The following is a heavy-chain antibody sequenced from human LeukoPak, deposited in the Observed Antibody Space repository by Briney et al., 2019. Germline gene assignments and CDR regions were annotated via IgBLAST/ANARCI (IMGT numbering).Heavy chain of an antibody. CDR1: GFTFSSYG. J-gene: IGHJ3*02. CDR3: ARHQRGAFDI. D-gene: IGHD2-2*01. V-gene: IGHV3-30*03. Sequence: GGSLRLSCAASGFTFSSYGMHWVRQAPGKGLEWVAVISYDGSNKYYADSVKGRFTISRDNSKNTLYLQMNSLRSDDTAVYYCARHQRGAFDIWGQGTMVTVSS. CDR2: ISYDGSNK.